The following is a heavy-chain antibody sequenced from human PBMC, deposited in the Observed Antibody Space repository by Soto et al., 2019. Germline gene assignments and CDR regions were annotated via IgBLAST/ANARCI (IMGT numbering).Heavy chain of an antibody. CDR3: ARDRNWKDGYDY. Sequence: GGLGRLWCGASGVSVSRSDMSWVRQAPGKGLEWVSVIYSGGSTYYADSVKGRFTISRDNSKNTLYLQMNSLRSEDTAVYYSARDRNWKDGYDYWGQGP. V-gene: IGHV3-66*01. CDR2: IYSGGST. J-gene: IGHJ4*02. D-gene: IGHD1-20*01. CDR1: GVSVSRSD.